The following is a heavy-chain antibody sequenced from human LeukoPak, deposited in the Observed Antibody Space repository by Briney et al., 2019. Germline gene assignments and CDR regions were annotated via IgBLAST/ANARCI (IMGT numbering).Heavy chain of an antibody. CDR1: GFTFSSYE. Sequence: GGSLRLSCAASGFTFSSYEMNWVRQAPGKGLESVSYISSSGSTIYYADSVKGRFTISRDNAKNSLYLQMNSLRAEDTAVYYCARVREQWELLPYFDYWGQGTLVTVSS. J-gene: IGHJ4*02. D-gene: IGHD1-26*01. CDR2: ISSSGSTI. CDR3: ARVREQWELLPYFDY. V-gene: IGHV3-48*03.